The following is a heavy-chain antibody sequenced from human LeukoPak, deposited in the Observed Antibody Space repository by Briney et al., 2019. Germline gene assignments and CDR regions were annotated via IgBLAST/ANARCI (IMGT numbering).Heavy chain of an antibody. Sequence: SETLSLTCTVSGGSISSSSYYWGWIRQPPGKGLEWIGSIYYSGSTYYNPSLKSRVTISVDTSKNQFSLKLSSVTAADTAVYYCARRRDHFDYWGQGTLVTVSS. CDR2: IYYSGST. CDR1: GGSISSSSYY. J-gene: IGHJ4*02. V-gene: IGHV4-39*07. CDR3: ARRRDHFDY.